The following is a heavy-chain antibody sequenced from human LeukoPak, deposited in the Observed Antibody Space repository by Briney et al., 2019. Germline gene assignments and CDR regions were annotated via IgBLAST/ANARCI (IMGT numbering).Heavy chain of an antibody. D-gene: IGHD6-19*01. Sequence: SETLSLTCAVYGGSFSGYYWSWIRQPPGKGLEWIGEINHSGSTNYNPSLKSRVTISVDTSKNQFSLKLSPVTAADTAVYYCARGLYSSGWYGGAFDIWGQGTMVTVSS. J-gene: IGHJ3*02. CDR2: INHSGST. V-gene: IGHV4-34*01. CDR3: ARGLYSSGWYGGAFDI. CDR1: GGSFSGYY.